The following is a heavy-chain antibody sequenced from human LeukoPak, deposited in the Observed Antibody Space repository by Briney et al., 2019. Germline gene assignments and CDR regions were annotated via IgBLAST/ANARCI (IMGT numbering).Heavy chain of an antibody. V-gene: IGHV3-30-3*01. CDR1: GFTFSSYA. D-gene: IGHD6-19*01. Sequence: GGSLRLSCAASGFTFSSYAMHWVRQAPGKGLEWVAVISYDGSNYYADSVKGRFTISRDNSRDTLYLEMNSLRAEDRAVYYCARADSSAWHNFDFWGQGTLVTVSS. CDR3: ARADSSAWHNFDF. CDR2: ISYDGSN. J-gene: IGHJ4*02.